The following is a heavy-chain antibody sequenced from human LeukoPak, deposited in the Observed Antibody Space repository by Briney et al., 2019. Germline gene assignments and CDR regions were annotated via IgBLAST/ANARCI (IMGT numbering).Heavy chain of an antibody. V-gene: IGHV3-30*04. J-gene: IGHJ6*02. CDR2: ISYDGSNK. D-gene: IGHD3-9*01. Sequence: GGSLRLSCAASGFTFSSYAMRWVRQAPGKGLEWVAVISYDGSNKYYADSVKGRFTISRDNSKNTLYLQMNSLRAEDTAVYYCARDVVRYFDWLRDLGYYYYYGMDVWGQGTTVTVSS. CDR3: ARDVVRYFDWLRDLGYYYYYGMDV. CDR1: GFTFSSYA.